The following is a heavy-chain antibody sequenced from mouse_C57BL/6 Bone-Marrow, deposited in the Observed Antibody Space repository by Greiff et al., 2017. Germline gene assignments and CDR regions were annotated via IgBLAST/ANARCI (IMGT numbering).Heavy chain of an antibody. CDR1: GFTFTSYW. Sequence: QVQLQQSGAELAKPGASVKLSCKASGFTFTSYWMHWVKQRPGQGLEWIGYINPSSGYTKYKQKFKDKVTLTADKSSSTAYMQLSSLTYEDSAVYYCASLWYFDVWGTGTTVTVSS. J-gene: IGHJ1*03. CDR2: INPSSGYT. CDR3: ASLWYFDV. V-gene: IGHV1-7*01.